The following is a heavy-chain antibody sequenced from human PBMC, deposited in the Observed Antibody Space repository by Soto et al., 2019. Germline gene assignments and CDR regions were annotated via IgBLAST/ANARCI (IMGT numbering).Heavy chain of an antibody. J-gene: IGHJ5*02. D-gene: IGHD2-15*01. V-gene: IGHV1-69*01. CDR2: IIPIYGTT. Sequence: QVQLVQSGAEVKKPGSSVKVSCKASGDTFSNYAISWVRQAPGHGLEWMGGIIPIYGTTNYAQKFQDRVTITADGSTSTAYMELSSLRSEDTAVYYCVIDLGGCSAGSCRYNWFDPWGQGTLVTVSS. CDR1: GDTFSNYA. CDR3: VIDLGGCSAGSCRYNWFDP.